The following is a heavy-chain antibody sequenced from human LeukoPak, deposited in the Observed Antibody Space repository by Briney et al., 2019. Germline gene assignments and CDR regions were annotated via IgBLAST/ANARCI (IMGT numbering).Heavy chain of an antibody. CDR3: ARYRGGYCGGDCAYGLGYFDY. J-gene: IGHJ4*02. CDR1: GFTFSSYG. Sequence: GGSLRLSCAASGFTFSSYGMHWVRQAPGKGLEWVAFIRYDGSNKYYADSVKGRFTISRDNSKNTLYLQMNSLRAEDTAVYYCARYRGGYCGGDCAYGLGYFDYWGQGTLVTVSS. V-gene: IGHV3-30*02. D-gene: IGHD2-21*02. CDR2: IRYDGSNK.